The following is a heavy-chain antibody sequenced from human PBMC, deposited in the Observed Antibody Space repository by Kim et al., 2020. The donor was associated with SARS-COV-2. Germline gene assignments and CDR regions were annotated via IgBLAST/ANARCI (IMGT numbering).Heavy chain of an antibody. D-gene: IGHD6-19*01. V-gene: IGHV4-59*01. Sequence: SETLSLTCSVSNGSISNYYWAWIRQPPGKRLEWLGYIHYTGSTKYNPSLKSRLTISVDTSKNQFSLQLSSMTAADTAVYYCARGGWYSGYWGQGTLVTVSS. CDR1: NGSISNYY. J-gene: IGHJ4*02. CDR3: ARGGWYSGY. CDR2: IHYTGST.